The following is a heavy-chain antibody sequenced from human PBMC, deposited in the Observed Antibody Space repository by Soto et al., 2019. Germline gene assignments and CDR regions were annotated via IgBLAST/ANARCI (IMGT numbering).Heavy chain of an antibody. CDR3: AKDLFPGGITGTSGVGYYYGMDA. Sequence: PGGSLRLSCASSGCPFGSYSMNWVRQAPGKGLEWVSSISNSSTNKYYADSVKGRFTISRDNSKNTLYLQMNSLRAEDTAVYYCAKDLFPGGITGTSGVGYYYGMDAWGQGTTVTVSS. J-gene: IGHJ6*02. D-gene: IGHD1-7*01. CDR2: ISNSSTNK. V-gene: IGHV3-21*01. CDR1: GCPFGSYS.